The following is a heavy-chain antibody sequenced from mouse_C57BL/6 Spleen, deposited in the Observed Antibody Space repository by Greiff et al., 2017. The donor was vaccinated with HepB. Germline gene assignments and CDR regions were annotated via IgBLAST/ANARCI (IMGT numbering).Heavy chain of an antibody. CDR1: GFTFSDYY. CDR2: ISNGGGST. V-gene: IGHV5-12*01. CDR3: ARQRYSPYAMDY. Sequence: EVMLVESGGGLVQPGGSLKLSCAASGFTFSDYYMYWVRQTPEKRLEWVAYISNGGGSTYYPDTVKGRFTISRDNAKNTLYLQMSRLKSEDTAMYYCARQRYSPYAMDYWGQGTSVTVSS. D-gene: IGHD2-12*01. J-gene: IGHJ4*01.